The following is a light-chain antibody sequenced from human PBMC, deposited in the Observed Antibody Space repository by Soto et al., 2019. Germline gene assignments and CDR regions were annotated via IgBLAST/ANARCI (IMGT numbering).Light chain of an antibody. CDR2: VFT. CDR1: SIYVGDSDF. CDR3: SSFAATHTYI. V-gene: IGLV2-11*01. Sequence: QSALTQPRSVSGSPGQSVTISCTGTSIYVGDSDFVSWYQQHPGKSPKLMIYVFTKRPSWVPDRFSGSKSGNTASLTISGLQDEDEADYYCSSFAATHTYIFGTGTKLTVL. J-gene: IGLJ1*01.